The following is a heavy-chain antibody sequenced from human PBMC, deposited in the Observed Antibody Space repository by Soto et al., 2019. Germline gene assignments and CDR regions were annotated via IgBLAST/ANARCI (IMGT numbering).Heavy chain of an antibody. CDR1: GGTFSSYA. CDR2: IIPIFGTA. V-gene: IGHV1-69*13. D-gene: IGHD6-13*01. J-gene: IGHJ4*02. Sequence: SVKVSCKASGGTFSSYAISWVRQAPGQGLEWMGGIIPIFGTANYAQKFQGRVTITADESTSTAYMELSSLRSEDTAVYYCARDRGIAATTAPAEPFDYWGQGHLVAVSS. CDR3: ARDRGIAATTAPAEPFDY.